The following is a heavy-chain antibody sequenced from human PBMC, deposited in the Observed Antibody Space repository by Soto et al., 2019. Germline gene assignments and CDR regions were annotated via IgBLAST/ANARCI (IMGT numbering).Heavy chain of an antibody. CDR2: IIPILGIA. V-gene: IGHV1-69*04. CDR3: ARDPTTVTELNNWFDP. Sequence: GASVKVSCKASGGTFSSYTISWVRQAPGQGLEWMGRIIPILGIANYAQKFQGRATITADKSTSTAYMELSSLRSEDTAVYYCARDPTTVTELNNWFDPWGQGTLVTVSS. D-gene: IGHD4-17*01. CDR1: GGTFSSYT. J-gene: IGHJ5*02.